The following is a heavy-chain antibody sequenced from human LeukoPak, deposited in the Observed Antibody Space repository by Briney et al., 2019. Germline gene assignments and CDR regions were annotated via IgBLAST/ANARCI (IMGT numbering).Heavy chain of an antibody. CDR3: ASGLELDY. CDR1: GFTFRSYW. V-gene: IGHV3-7*03. J-gene: IGHJ4*02. Sequence: PGGSLRLSCAASGFTFRSYWTRWVRQAPGKGLEWVANIKQDGSEKNYVDSVKGRFTISRDNAKNSLYLQMNSLRAEDTAVYYCASGLELDYWGQGTLVTVSS. CDR2: IKQDGSEK.